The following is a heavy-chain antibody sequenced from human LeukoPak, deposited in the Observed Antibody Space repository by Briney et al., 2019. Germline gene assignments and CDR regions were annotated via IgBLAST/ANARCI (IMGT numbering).Heavy chain of an antibody. J-gene: IGHJ4*02. CDR3: ASVSLGIAAAGNDY. V-gene: IGHV3-21*01. CDR2: ISSSSSYI. CDR1: GFTFSSYS. D-gene: IGHD6-13*01. Sequence: GGSLRLSCAASGFTFSSYSMNWVRQAPGKGLEWVSSISSSSSYIYYADSVKGRFTISRDNAKHSLYLQMNSLRAEDTAVYYCASVSLGIAAAGNDYWGQGTLVTVSS.